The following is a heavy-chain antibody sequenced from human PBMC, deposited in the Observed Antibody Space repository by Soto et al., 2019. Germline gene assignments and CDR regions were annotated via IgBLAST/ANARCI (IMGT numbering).Heavy chain of an antibody. CDR1: GFTFDDYG. CDR2: INWNGGST. V-gene: IGHV3-20*04. J-gene: IGHJ3*02. CDR3: ARDPPNYDILTGYYFRYAFDI. Sequence: GGSLRLSCASSGFTFDDYGMSLVRQAPGKGLEWVSGINWNGGSTGYADSVKGRFTISRDNAKNSLYLQMNSLRAEDTALYYCARDPPNYDILTGYYFRYAFDIWGQGTMVTVSS. D-gene: IGHD3-9*01.